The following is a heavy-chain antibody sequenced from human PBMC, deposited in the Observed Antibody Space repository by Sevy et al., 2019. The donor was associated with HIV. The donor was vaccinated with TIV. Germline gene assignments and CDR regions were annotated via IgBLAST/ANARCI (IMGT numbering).Heavy chain of an antibody. D-gene: IGHD3-22*01. Sequence: ASVKVSCKVSGYTLSELSMHWVRLAPGKGLEWMGSFDPEDEETTYAQKFQGRVTMTEDTSTDTAYMELSSLRSKDTAVYYCATTKDYYDSSGSPFDYWGQGTLVTVSS. CDR3: ATTKDYYDSSGSPFDY. V-gene: IGHV1-24*01. CDR2: FDPEDEET. CDR1: GYTLSELS. J-gene: IGHJ4*02.